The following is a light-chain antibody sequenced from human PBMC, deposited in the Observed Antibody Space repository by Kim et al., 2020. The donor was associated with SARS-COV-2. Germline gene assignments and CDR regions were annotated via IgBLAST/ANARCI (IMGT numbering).Light chain of an antibody. J-gene: IGLJ1*01. Sequence: QRVTVSCSGSSSNIGSNSVYWYQQLPGTAPKLLIYMNDQRPSGVPDRFSGSKSGTSASLAISGLRSEDEADYYCAVWDDNLRGPWLFGTGTKVTVL. V-gene: IGLV1-47*01. CDR1: SSNIGSNS. CDR3: AVWDDNLRGPWL. CDR2: MND.